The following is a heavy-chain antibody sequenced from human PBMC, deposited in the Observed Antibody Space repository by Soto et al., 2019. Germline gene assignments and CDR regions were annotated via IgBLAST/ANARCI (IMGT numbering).Heavy chain of an antibody. CDR2: IYYSGST. D-gene: IGHD6-6*01. Sequence: SETLSLTCTVSGGSISSYYWSWIRQPPGKGLEWIGYIYYSGSTNYNPSLKSRVTISVDTSKNQFSLKLSSVTAADTAVYYCATIAARRTGYYYYGMDVWGQGTTVTVSS. V-gene: IGHV4-59*01. J-gene: IGHJ6*02. CDR1: GGSISSYY. CDR3: ATIAARRTGYYYYGMDV.